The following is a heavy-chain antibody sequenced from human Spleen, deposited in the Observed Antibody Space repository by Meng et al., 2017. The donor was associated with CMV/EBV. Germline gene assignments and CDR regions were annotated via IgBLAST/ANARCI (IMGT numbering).Heavy chain of an antibody. D-gene: IGHD2-21*01. CDR2: ISSDNTNT. CDR3: ATVAYCGGDCYRIHPLYDH. Sequence: FTSYAITWVRQAPGQGLEWVGWISSDNTNTNYAQKRQGRVTLTTDTSTSIASMELRRLRSDDTDVYYCATVAYCGGDCYRIHPLYDHWGQGTLVTVSS. V-gene: IGHV1-18*01. CDR1: FTSYA. J-gene: IGHJ5*02.